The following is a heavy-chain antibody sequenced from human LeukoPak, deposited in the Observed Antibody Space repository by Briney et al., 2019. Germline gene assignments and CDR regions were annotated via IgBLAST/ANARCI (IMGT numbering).Heavy chain of an antibody. Sequence: PGESLRLSCAASGFTFGSYAMSWVRQAPGKGLEWVSGISTSGGSSSYADSVKGRFTISRDNPRNTLYMEMNSLRAEDTALYYCAIMHPYYDGSGYWVQWGQGTLVTVSS. CDR3: AIMHPYYDGSGYWVQ. CDR2: ISTSGGSS. V-gene: IGHV3-23*01. J-gene: IGHJ4*02. D-gene: IGHD3-22*01. CDR1: GFTFGSYA.